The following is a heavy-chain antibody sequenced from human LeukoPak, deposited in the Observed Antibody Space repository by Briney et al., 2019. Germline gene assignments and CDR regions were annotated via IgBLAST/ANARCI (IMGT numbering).Heavy chain of an antibody. CDR2: IKPDGTTK. D-gene: IGHD6-13*01. CDR1: GFTFSSHA. V-gene: IGHV3-7*03. J-gene: IGHJ4*02. Sequence: PERSLRLSCAASGFTFSSHAMHWVRQAPGKGLEWVANIKPDGTTKFYVDSVKGRFTISRDNALNSLYLQMNSLRAEDTAIYYCARSIPYGTTWYGRSDYWGQGTLVTVSS. CDR3: ARSIPYGTTWYGRSDY.